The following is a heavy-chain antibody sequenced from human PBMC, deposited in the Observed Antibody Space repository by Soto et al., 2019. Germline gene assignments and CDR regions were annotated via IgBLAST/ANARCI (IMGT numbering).Heavy chain of an antibody. CDR3: ARDLRDSGYDAFDY. Sequence: SETLSLTCTVSGGSISSGGYYWSWIRQHPGKGLEWIGYIYYSGSTYYNPSLKSRVTISVDTSKNQFSLKLSSVTAADTAVYYCARDLRDSGYDAFDYWGQGTLVTVSS. J-gene: IGHJ4*02. V-gene: IGHV4-31*03. CDR1: GGSISSGGYY. CDR2: IYYSGST. D-gene: IGHD5-12*01.